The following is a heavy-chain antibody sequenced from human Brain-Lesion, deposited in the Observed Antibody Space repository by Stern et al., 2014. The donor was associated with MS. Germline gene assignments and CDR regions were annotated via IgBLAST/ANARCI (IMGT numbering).Heavy chain of an antibody. CDR1: GGSIGRSSYY. CDR3: ARGAGVFDS. D-gene: IGHD6-19*01. J-gene: IGHJ4*02. V-gene: IGHV4-39*02. Sequence: QLVESGPGLVKPSETLSLTCTVSGGSIGRSSYYWGWIRQPPGKGLEWIGNIFYTGGTFYDPSLKSRVTLSVDQSNHQFPPSLNSVTAADTAVYYCARGAGVFDSWGQGTLVTVSP. CDR2: IFYTGGT.